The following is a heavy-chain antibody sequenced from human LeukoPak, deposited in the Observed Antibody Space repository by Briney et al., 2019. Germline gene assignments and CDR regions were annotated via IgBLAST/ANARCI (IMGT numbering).Heavy chain of an antibody. CDR1: GGSFSGYY. J-gene: IGHJ4*02. CDR2: INHSGST. V-gene: IGHV4-34*01. D-gene: IGHD6-19*01. Sequence: SETLSLTCAVYGGSFSGYYWSWIRQPPGKGLEWIGEINHSGSTNYNPSLKSRVTISVDTSKNQFSLKLSSVTAADTAVYYCARVGAVAPTRWGQGTLVTVSS. CDR3: ARVGAVAPTR.